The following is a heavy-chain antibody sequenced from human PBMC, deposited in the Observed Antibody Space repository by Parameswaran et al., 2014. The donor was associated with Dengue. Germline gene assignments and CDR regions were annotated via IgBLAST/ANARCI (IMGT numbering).Heavy chain of an antibody. CDR3: TTMSTYDFWTRYYYYYMTS. J-gene: IGHJ6*03. Sequence: VRQAPGKGLEWVGRIKSKTDGGTTDYAAPVKGRFTISRDDSKNTLYLQMNSLKTEDTAVYYCTTMSTYDFWTRYYYYYMTSGAKGPRSPSP. CDR2: IKSKTDGGTT. D-gene: IGHD3-3*01. V-gene: IGHV3-15*01.